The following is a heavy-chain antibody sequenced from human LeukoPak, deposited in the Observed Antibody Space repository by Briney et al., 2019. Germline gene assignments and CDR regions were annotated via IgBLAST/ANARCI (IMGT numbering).Heavy chain of an antibody. CDR2: IGGSGGST. V-gene: IGHV3-23*01. CDR3: ASLDTAMGTFDY. CDR1: GFTFNSYA. J-gene: IGHJ4*02. D-gene: IGHD5-18*01. Sequence: GGSLRLSCAASGFTFNSYAMSWVRQAPGKGLEWVSTIGGSGGSTYYADSVKGRFTISRGNSKNTLYLQMNSLRAEDTAVYYCASLDTAMGTFDYWGQGTLVTVSS.